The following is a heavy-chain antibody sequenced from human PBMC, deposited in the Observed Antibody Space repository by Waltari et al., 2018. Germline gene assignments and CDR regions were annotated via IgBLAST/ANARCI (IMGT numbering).Heavy chain of an antibody. D-gene: IGHD3-10*01. CDR2: IYTSGSVI. Sequence: EEQLVESGGGLVRPGGSLRLSCAAPGFTFSNYGMNCVRQTPGKGLEWLSYIYTSGSVIYAESVKGRFTVSRDNAKNFLFLQMDSLRVEDTAVYYCARGVPDIWGRGTMVTVSS. CDR1: GFTFSNYG. J-gene: IGHJ3*02. V-gene: IGHV3-48*01. CDR3: ARGVPDI.